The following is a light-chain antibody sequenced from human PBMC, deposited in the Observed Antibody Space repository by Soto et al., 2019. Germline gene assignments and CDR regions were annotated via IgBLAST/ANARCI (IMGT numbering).Light chain of an antibody. V-gene: IGLV2-14*01. CDR2: DVS. CDR3: SSYTSSIYVV. J-gene: IGLJ2*01. Sequence: QSVLTQPASVSGSPGQSITISCTGTSSDVGGYNYVSWYQQHPGKAPKLMIYDVSNRPSGVSNRFFGSKSGNTASLTISGLQAEDEADYYCSSYTSSIYVVFGGGTKLTVL. CDR1: SSDVGGYNY.